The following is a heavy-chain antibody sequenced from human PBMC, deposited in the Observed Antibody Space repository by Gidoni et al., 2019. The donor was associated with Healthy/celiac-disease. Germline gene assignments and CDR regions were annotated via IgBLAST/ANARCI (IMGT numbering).Heavy chain of an antibody. Sequence: QVQLVESGGGVVPPGRSLRLSCAASGFTFSSYVMHWVRQAPGKGLEWVAVISYDGRNKYYADSVKGRFTISRDNSKNTLYLQMNSLRAEDTAVYYCARETIFGVVIILPTPDAFDIWGQGTMVTVSS. V-gene: IGHV3-30*04. CDR2: ISYDGRNK. CDR3: ARETIFGVVIILPTPDAFDI. J-gene: IGHJ3*02. D-gene: IGHD3-3*01. CDR1: GFTFSSYV.